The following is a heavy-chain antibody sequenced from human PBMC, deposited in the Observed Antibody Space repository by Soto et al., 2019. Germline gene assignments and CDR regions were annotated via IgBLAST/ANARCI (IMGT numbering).Heavy chain of an antibody. D-gene: IGHD6-19*01. J-gene: IGHJ4*02. CDR3: ARVPGIAVAGDFSDY. CDR2: IIPIFGTA. Sequence: QVQLGQPGPEVKKPGSSVKVSCKASEATFSSYAFSWVQQPPGQGLEWMEGIIPIFGTANYAQKFQGRVTITADKSTSTAYMELSSLRSEDTAVYYCARVPGIAVAGDFSDYWGQGTLVTVSS. CDR1: EATFSSYA. V-gene: IGHV1-69*06.